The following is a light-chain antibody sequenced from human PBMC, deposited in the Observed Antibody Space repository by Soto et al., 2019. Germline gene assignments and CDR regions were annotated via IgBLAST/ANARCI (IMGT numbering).Light chain of an antibody. CDR1: QSVSSSY. J-gene: IGKJ2*02. CDR2: GAS. Sequence: EIVLTQSPGTLSLSPGERATLSCRASQSVSSSYLASYQQKPGQAPRLLIYGASSRATGIPDRFSGSGSGTDFTLTISRLEPEDFAVYYCQQYGSSPCTFGQGTKLEIK. CDR3: QQYGSSPCT. V-gene: IGKV3-20*01.